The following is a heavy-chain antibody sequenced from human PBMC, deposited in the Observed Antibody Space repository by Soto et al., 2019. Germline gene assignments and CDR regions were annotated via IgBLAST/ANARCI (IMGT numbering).Heavy chain of an antibody. Sequence: SGPTLVNPTQTLTLTCTFSGFSLSTSGMCVSWIRQPPGKALEWLARIDWDDDKYYSTSLKTRLTISKDTSKNQVVLTMTNMEPVDTATYYCARRPFIAVAGIVGFDYWGKGTLVTVDS. CDR3: ARRPFIAVAGIVGFDY. CDR1: GFSLSTSGMC. D-gene: IGHD6-19*01. J-gene: IGHJ4*02. V-gene: IGHV2-70*11. CDR2: IDWDDDK.